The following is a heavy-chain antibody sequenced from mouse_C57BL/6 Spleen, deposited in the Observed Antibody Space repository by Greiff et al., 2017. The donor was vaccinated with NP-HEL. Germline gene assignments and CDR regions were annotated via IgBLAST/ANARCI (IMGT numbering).Heavy chain of an antibody. CDR1: GFNIKDDY. CDR2: IDPENGDT. D-gene: IGHD1-1*01. J-gene: IGHJ3*01. V-gene: IGHV14-4*01. CDR3: TTGYGSTY. Sequence: EVMLVESGAELVRPGASVKLSCTASGFNIKDDYMHWVKQRPEQGLEWIGWIDPENGDTEYASKFQGKATITADTSSNTAYLQLSSLTSEDTAVYYCTTGYGSTYWGQGTLVTVSA.